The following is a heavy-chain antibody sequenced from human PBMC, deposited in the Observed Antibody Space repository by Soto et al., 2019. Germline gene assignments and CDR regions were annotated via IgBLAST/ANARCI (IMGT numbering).Heavy chain of an antibody. Sequence: QVQLVQSGAEVKKPGASVKVSCKASGYTFTSYGISWVRQAPGQGLEWMGWISAYNGNTNYAQKLQGRVTMTTDTSTSTAYMELRSLRSDDTAVYYCARVPHPIRGYSGYDYYYYGMDVWGQGTTVTVSS. CDR2: ISAYNGNT. CDR1: GYTFTSYG. J-gene: IGHJ6*02. V-gene: IGHV1-18*04. CDR3: ARVPHPIRGYSGYDYYYYGMDV. D-gene: IGHD5-12*01.